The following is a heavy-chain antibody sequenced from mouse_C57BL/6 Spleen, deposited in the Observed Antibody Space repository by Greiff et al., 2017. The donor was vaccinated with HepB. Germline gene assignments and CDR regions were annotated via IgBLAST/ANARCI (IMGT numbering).Heavy chain of an antibody. CDR3: ARLYYDYDGLYYYAMDY. CDR2: ISSGSSTI. V-gene: IGHV5-17*01. CDR1: GFTFSDYG. Sequence: EVHLVESGGGLVKPGGSLKLSCAASGFTFSDYGMHWVRQAPEKGLEWVAYISSGSSTIYYADTVKGRFTISRDNAKNTLFLQMTSLRSEDTAMYYCARLYYDYDGLYYYAMDYWGQGTSVTVSS. J-gene: IGHJ4*01. D-gene: IGHD2-4*01.